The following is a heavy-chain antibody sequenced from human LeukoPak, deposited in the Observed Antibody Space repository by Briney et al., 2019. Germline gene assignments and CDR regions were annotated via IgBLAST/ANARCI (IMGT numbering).Heavy chain of an antibody. CDR3: ARVGSYSSGWLIADAFDI. Sequence: GGSLRLSCAASGFIFSTHSMTWVRQAPGKGLEWVSYISSSSITIYYADSVKGRFTISRDNAQNSLYLQMNSLRDEDTAVYYCARVGSYSSGWLIADAFDIWGQGTMVTVSS. D-gene: IGHD6-19*01. CDR1: GFIFSTHS. J-gene: IGHJ3*02. V-gene: IGHV3-48*02. CDR2: ISSSSITI.